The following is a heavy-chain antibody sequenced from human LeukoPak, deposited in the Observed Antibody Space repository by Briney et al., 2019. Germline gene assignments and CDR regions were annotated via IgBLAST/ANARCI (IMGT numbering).Heavy chain of an antibody. CDR1: GFTFSSYS. J-gene: IGHJ4*02. D-gene: IGHD3-16*01. V-gene: IGHV3-48*01. Sequence: GSLILSCAASGFTFSSYSMNWVSQAPGQGLKWVSYISSSSSTIYYADSVKGRFTISRDKAKNSLYLQMNSLRAEDTAVYYGASNYLGEWAYYFDYWGQGTLVTVSS. CDR3: ASNYLGEWAYYFDY. CDR2: ISSSSSTI.